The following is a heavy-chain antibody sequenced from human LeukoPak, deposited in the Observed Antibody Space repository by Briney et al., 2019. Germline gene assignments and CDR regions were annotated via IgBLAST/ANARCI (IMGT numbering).Heavy chain of an antibody. CDR2: IYSSGTT. CDR3: ARHSAKWNNWYFYL. D-gene: IGHD1-20*01. J-gene: IGHJ2*01. Sequence: SQTLSLTCTVSGGSISSYYWSWIRQPPGKRLEWIGYIYSSGTTHYNPSLKSRVTISVDTSKNQFSLKLSSVTAADTAVYYCARHSAKWNNWYFYLWGRGTLVTVSS. V-gene: IGHV4-59*08. CDR1: GGSISSYY.